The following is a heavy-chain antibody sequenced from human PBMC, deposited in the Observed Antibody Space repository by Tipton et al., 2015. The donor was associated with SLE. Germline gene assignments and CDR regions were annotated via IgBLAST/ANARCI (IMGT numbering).Heavy chain of an antibody. Sequence: SLRLSCAASGFIVTNNYMTWVRQAPGKGLEWVSVIHTDDDTHYADSVKGRFTISRDNSKNTLYLQMDSLTAEDTAVYYCARDLARAHVMVQDDWGQGPLVAVSS. D-gene: IGHD3-10*01. CDR1: GFIVTNNY. CDR3: ARDLARAHVMVQDD. J-gene: IGHJ4*02. CDR2: IHTDDDT. V-gene: IGHV3-66*01.